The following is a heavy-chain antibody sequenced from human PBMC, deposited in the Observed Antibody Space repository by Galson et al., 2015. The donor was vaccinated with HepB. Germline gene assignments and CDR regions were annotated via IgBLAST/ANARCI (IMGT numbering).Heavy chain of an antibody. D-gene: IGHD5-18*01. J-gene: IGHJ4*02. V-gene: IGHV1-69*13. CDR1: GGTFSSYA. CDR2: IIPIFGTA. Sequence: SVKVSCKASGGTFSSYAISWVRQAPGQGLEWMGGIIPIFGTANYAQKFQGRVTITADESTSTAYMELSSLRSEDTAVYYCARDRSPVDTAMVHFDYWGQGTLVTISS. CDR3: ARDRSPVDTAMVHFDY.